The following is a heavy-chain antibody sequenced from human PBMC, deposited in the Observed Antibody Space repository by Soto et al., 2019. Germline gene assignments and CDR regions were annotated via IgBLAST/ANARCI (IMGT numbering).Heavy chain of an antibody. CDR2: INPDGRTI. D-gene: IGHD1-26*01. CDR3: ATAGSYRFAN. J-gene: IGHJ4*02. CDR1: AFSFSTSW. Sequence: LSCAASAFSFSTSWMHWVRQAPGEGLVWVSRINPDGRTINYAGSVKGRFTISRDNAKNTLYLQMNILRVEDTAVYFCATAGSYRFANWGLGTMVTVYS. V-gene: IGHV3-74*01.